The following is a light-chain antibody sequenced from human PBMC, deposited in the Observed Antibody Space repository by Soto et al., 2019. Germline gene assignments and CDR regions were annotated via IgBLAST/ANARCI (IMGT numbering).Light chain of an antibody. CDR1: QGISSY. J-gene: IGKJ5*01. CDR2: AAS. Sequence: DIQLTQSPSFLSASVGDRVTITCRASQGISSYLVWYQQRPGKAPKLLIYAASTLQSGVPSRFSGSGSGTEFTLTISSLQPEDFATYYCQQLNSYPINFGLGTRLEIK. CDR3: QQLNSYPIN. V-gene: IGKV1-9*01.